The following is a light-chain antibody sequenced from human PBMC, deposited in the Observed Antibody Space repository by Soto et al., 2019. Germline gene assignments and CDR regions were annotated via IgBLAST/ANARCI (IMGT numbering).Light chain of an antibody. J-gene: IGKJ3*01. CDR1: QDIRNF. CDR3: QQYDNLPLT. CDR2: DAS. V-gene: IGKV1-33*01. Sequence: DIQMTQSPSSLSASVGDRVTITCQASQDIRNFLNWYQQKPGKAPKLLIYDASVLEKGVPSRCSGTGSGTHFTFSISSLRPEDIATYYCQQYDNLPLTFGPGTKVDLK.